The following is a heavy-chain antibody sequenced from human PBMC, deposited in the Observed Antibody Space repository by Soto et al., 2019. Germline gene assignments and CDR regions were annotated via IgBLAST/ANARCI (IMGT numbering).Heavy chain of an antibody. V-gene: IGHV1-18*01. CDR3: AREVTTEYYSYGRDA. J-gene: IGHJ6*02. CDR1: GYTFTSYG. Sequence: GASVKVSCKASGYTFTSYGISWVRQAPGQGLEWMGWISAYNGNTNYAQKLQGRVTMTTDTSTSTAYMELRSLRSDDTAVYYCAREVTTEYYSYGRDAGGQGTPVTVPS. CDR2: ISAYNGNT. D-gene: IGHD4-17*01.